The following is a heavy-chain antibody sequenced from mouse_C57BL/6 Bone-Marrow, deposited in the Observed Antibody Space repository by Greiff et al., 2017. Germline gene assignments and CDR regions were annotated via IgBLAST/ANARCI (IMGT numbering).Heavy chain of an antibody. V-gene: IGHV2-2*01. CDR2: IWSGGST. J-gene: IGHJ2*01. CDR3: ARNDGYYVYFDY. CDR1: GFSLTSYG. D-gene: IGHD2-3*01. Sequence: VHLVESGPGLVQPSQSLSITCTVSGFSLTSYGVHWVRQSPGKGLEWLGVIWSGGSTDYNAAFISRLSISKDNSKSQVFFKMNSLQAYDTAIYYCARNDGYYVYFDYWGQGTTLTVSS.